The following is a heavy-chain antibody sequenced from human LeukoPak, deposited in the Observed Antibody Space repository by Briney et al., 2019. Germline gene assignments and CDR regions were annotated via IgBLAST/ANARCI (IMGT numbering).Heavy chain of an antibody. CDR1: GGSITTDS. CDR3: ARQDSSGYYFPLDY. CDR2: IYTSGST. Sequence: SETLSLTCTVSGGSITTDSWSWIRQPPGKGLEWIGYIYTSGSTNYNPSLKSRVTISVDTSKNQFSLKLSSVTAADTAVYYCARQDSSGYYFPLDYWGQGTLVTVSS. J-gene: IGHJ4*02. V-gene: IGHV4-4*09. D-gene: IGHD3-22*01.